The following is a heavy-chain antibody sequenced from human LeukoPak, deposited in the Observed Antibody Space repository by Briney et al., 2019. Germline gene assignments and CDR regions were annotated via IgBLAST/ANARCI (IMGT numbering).Heavy chain of an antibody. Sequence: GGSLRLSCAASGFTFSSYSMNWVRQAPGKGLEWVSSISSSSSYIYYADSVKGRFTISRDNAKNSLYLQMNSLRAEDTAVYYCARDATEPGALRFLGWLPKYYYYGMDVWGQGTTVTVSS. CDR2: ISSSSSYI. CDR3: ARDATEPGALRFLGWLPKYYYYGMDV. V-gene: IGHV3-21*01. D-gene: IGHD3-3*01. J-gene: IGHJ6*02. CDR1: GFTFSSYS.